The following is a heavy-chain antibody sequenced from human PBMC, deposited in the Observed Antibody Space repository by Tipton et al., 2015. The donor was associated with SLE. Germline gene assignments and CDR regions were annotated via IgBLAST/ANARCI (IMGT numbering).Heavy chain of an antibody. CDR1: GGSISSGSYY. V-gene: IGHV4-61*02. CDR2: IYTSGST. D-gene: IGHD2-21*01. CDR3: ARHIVVVPEAFDI. Sequence: TLSLTCTVSGGSISSGSYYWSWIRQPAGKRLEWIGRIYTSGSTNYNPSLKSRVTISVDTSKNQFSLKLSSVTAADTAVYYCARHIVVVPEAFDIWGQGTMVTVSS. J-gene: IGHJ3*02.